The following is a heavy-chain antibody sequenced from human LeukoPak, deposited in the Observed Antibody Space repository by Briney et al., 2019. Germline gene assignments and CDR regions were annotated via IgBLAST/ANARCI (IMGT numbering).Heavy chain of an antibody. V-gene: IGHV1-18*01. D-gene: IGHD4-17*01. J-gene: IGHJ4*02. Sequence: ASVKVSCKASGYTFTNYGISWVRQAPGQGLGWMGWISTYNGNTNYAQKLQGRFTMTTDTSTSTAYMELRGLRSDDTAVYYCMREGGWGPTDYGDFVYWGQGTLVTVSS. CDR2: ISTYNGNT. CDR1: GYTFTNYG. CDR3: MREGGWGPTDYGDFVY.